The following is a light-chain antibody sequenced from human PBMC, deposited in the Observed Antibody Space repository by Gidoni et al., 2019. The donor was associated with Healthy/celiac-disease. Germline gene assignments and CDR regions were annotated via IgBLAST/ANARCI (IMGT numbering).Light chain of an antibody. CDR3: QQYNELAPIT. Sequence: EIVMTQSPATLSVSPGERATLSCRARQSVSSNLAWYQQKPGQAPRLLIYGSSTRATGSPARFSGSGSGTEFTLTISSLQSEDFAVYYCQQYNELAPITXGXGTKVEIK. J-gene: IGKJ4*01. CDR2: GSS. CDR1: QSVSSN. V-gene: IGKV3-15*01.